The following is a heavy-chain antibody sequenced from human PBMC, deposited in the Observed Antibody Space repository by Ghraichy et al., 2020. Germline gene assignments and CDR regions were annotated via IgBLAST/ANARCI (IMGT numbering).Heavy chain of an antibody. V-gene: IGHV4-59*08. D-gene: IGHD3-22*01. Sequence: SETLSLTCSVSGDSISGNYWSWIRQAPGKGMEWIAYIYYKGTTTYNPSLESRATISADSSRSQISLKLTSVTAADTAVYYCARLRTSNYYDTSGYYYPEYWGQGTMVTVSS. J-gene: IGHJ4*02. CDR1: GDSISGNY. CDR2: IYYKGTT. CDR3: ARLRTSNYYDTSGYYYPEY.